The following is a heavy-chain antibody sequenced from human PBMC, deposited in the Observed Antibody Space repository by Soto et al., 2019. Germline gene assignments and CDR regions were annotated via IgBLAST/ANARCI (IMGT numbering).Heavy chain of an antibody. D-gene: IGHD6-19*01. J-gene: IGHJ4*02. CDR1: GFIFSDYY. Sequence: QGHLVESGGGLVKPGGSLRLSCAPSGFIFSDYYMTWIRQAPGKGLEWVSYISSSGTVTSYADSVKGRFTISRDNVQNSLYLQMNSLRAEDSALYYCARAGGSGWSLDYWGQGALVTVSS. CDR2: ISSSGTVT. V-gene: IGHV3-11*01. CDR3: ARAGGSGWSLDY.